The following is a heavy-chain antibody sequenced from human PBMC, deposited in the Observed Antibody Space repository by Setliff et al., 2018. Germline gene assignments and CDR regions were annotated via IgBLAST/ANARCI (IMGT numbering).Heavy chain of an antibody. V-gene: IGHV4-59*12. CDR2: MHYSGSA. Sequence: SETLSLTCSVSGASITSYYWSWIRQPPGKGLEWIGYMHYSGSANYNPSLKSRVTISVDTSKNQFSLKLTSVTAADTAVYYCARASVVHAIAVGYWGQGTLVTVSS. CDR3: ARASVVHAIAVGY. D-gene: IGHD2-15*01. J-gene: IGHJ4*02. CDR1: GASITSYY.